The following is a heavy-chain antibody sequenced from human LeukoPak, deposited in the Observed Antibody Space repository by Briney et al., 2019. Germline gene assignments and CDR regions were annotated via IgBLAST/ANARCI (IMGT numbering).Heavy chain of an antibody. D-gene: IGHD1-26*01. CDR3: ARDPYSGNYGNYYYYYMDV. Sequence: GGSLRLSCAASGFTFSSYSMNWVRQAPGKGLEWVSSISSSSSYIHYADSVRGRFTISRDNAKNSLYLQMNSLRAEDTAVYYCARDPYSGNYGNYYYYYMDVWGKGTTVTISS. J-gene: IGHJ6*03. CDR1: GFTFSSYS. CDR2: ISSSSSYI. V-gene: IGHV3-21*01.